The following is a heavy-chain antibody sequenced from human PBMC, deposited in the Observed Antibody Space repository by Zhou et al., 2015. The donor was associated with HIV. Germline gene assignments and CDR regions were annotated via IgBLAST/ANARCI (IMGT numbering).Heavy chain of an antibody. CDR3: ARLRITIFGVIKDSSSYYMDV. D-gene: IGHD3-3*01. V-gene: IGHV3-11*04. CDR1: GFTFSDFY. J-gene: IGHJ6*03. CDR2: ISGSGTTK. Sequence: QVQLVESGGGVVQPGGSLRLSCVVSGFTFSDFYMSWIRQAPGKGLEWISHISGSGTTKSYADSLKGRFTISRDNAKNSLYLQMNSLRAGDTAVYYCARLRITIFGVIKDSSSYYMDVWGTGTTVTVSS.